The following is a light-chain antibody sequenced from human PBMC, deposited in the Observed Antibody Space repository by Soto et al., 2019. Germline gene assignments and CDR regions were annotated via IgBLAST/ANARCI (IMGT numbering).Light chain of an antibody. J-gene: IGKJ1*01. CDR2: QVS. V-gene: IGKV1-5*03. CDR3: QQYSGIWT. CDR1: QSISSW. Sequence: DIQMTQSPSALSASVGARVTITCRASQSISSWLAWYQQKPGKAPKLLVYQVSTLESGVPSRFGGTGSGTEFTLTISSLQPDDFATYYCQQYSGIWTVGQGTKVDIK.